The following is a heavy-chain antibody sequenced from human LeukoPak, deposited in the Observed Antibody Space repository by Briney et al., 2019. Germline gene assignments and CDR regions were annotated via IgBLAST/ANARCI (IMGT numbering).Heavy chain of an antibody. J-gene: IGHJ5*02. Sequence: KSSETLSLTCTVSGGSISSYYWSWIRQPAGKGLEWIGRIYTSGSTNYHPSLKSRVTISVDKSKNQFSLKLSSVTAADTAVYYCARDRGCSSTSCYAGIGWFDPWGQGTLVTVSS. CDR1: GGSISSYY. D-gene: IGHD2-2*01. CDR3: ARDRGCSSTSCYAGIGWFDP. CDR2: IYTSGST. V-gene: IGHV4-4*07.